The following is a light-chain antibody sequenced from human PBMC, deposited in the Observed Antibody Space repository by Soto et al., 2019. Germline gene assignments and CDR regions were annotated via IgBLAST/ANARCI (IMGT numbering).Light chain of an antibody. Sequence: DIQMTQSPSSLSASVGDRVTITCQASQNINNYLNWYQQKPGRAPKLLIYDASNLEAGVPSRFRGSGSGTDFTLTISSLQPEDFATYYCQQSYSTPPGTFGQGTKVDIK. CDR3: QQSYSTPPGT. J-gene: IGKJ1*01. V-gene: IGKV1-39*01. CDR2: DAS. CDR1: QNINNY.